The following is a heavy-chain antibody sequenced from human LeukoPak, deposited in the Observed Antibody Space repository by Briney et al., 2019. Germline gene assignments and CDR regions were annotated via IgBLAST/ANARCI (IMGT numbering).Heavy chain of an antibody. V-gene: IGHV1-8*03. CDR1: GYTFTGYY. CDR2: MNPNSGNT. Sequence: ASVKVSCKASGYTFTGYYMHWVRQAPGQGLEWMGWMNPNSGNTGYAQKFQGRVTITRNTSISTAYMELSSLRSEDTAVYYCARLYYYGSGSYNYYYYMDVWGKGTTVTVSS. J-gene: IGHJ6*03. D-gene: IGHD3-10*01. CDR3: ARLYYYGSGSYNYYYYMDV.